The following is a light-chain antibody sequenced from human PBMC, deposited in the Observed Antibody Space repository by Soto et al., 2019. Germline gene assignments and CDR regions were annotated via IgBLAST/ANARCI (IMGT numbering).Light chain of an antibody. CDR1: QSVSSSY. V-gene: IGKV3-20*01. Sequence: EIVLTQSPGTLSLSPGERATLSCRASQSVSSSYLAWYQQKPGQAPRLLIYGASSRATGIPDRFSDSGSGTDFTLTISRLEPEDFALYYCQQYISTPGTFGQGTKVEIK. CDR3: QQYISTPGT. J-gene: IGKJ1*01. CDR2: GAS.